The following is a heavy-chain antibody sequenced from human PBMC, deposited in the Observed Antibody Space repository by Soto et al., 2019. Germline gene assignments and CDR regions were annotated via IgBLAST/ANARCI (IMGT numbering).Heavy chain of an antibody. CDR3: ARGGSGSYFHLDY. CDR1: GGSISSYY. D-gene: IGHD1-26*01. J-gene: IGHJ4*02. Sequence: SETLSLTCTVSGGSISSYYWSWIRQPPGKGLERIGYIYYSGSTNYTPSLKSRVTISVDRSKNQFSLKLSSLTAAATAVYYCARGGSGSYFHLDYWGQGTLVTVYS. CDR2: IYYSGST. V-gene: IGHV4-59*01.